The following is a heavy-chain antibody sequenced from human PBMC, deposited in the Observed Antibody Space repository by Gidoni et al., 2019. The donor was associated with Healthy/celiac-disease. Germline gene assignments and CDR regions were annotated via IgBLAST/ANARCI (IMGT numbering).Heavy chain of an antibody. V-gene: IGHV4-30-4*01. CDR1: GGSISSGGYY. CDR2: IYYRGST. CDR3: ARDWNDHWFDP. D-gene: IGHD1-1*01. J-gene: IGHJ5*02. Sequence: QVQLQESGPGLVKPPQTRSRTCAVAGGSISSGGYYWSWIRQPPGKGLEWIWYIYYRGSTYYNPSLKSRVTISVDPSKHQFSLKLSSVTAADTAVYYCARDWNDHWFDPWGQGTLVTVSS.